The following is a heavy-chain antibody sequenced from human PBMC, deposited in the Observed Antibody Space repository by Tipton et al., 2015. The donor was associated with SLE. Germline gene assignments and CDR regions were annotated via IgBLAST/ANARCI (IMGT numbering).Heavy chain of an antibody. V-gene: IGHV3-33*01. CDR2: IWYAGSNK. J-gene: IGHJ4*02. CDR3: AGGRGGEFLDY. D-gene: IGHD3-16*01. Sequence: RSLRLSCAASGFTFITSALHWVRQAQGKGLEWVAVIWYAGSNKFYADSVKGRITISRDNSKNTVSLQMNSLGVEDTAVYFCAGGRGGEFLDYWGQGTLVTVSS. CDR1: GFTFITSA.